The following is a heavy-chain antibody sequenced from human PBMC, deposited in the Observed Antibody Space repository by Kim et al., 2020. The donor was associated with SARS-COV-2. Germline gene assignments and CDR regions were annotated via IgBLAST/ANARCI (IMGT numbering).Heavy chain of an antibody. J-gene: IGHJ4*02. D-gene: IGHD2-15*01. Sequence: YADSVKGRFTISRDNAKNSLYLQMNSLRAEDTAVYYCARSGGGSLKYFDYWGQGTLVTVSS. V-gene: IGHV3-21*01. CDR3: ARSGGGSLKYFDY.